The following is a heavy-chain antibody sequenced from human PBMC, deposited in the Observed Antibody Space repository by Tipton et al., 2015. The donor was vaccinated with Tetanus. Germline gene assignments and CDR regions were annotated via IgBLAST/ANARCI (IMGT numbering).Heavy chain of an antibody. CDR1: GFTFSSYA. V-gene: IGHV3-23*01. D-gene: IGHD2-2*02. CDR3: AKVQYIVVVPAAIGSGMDV. J-gene: IGHJ6*02. Sequence: SLRLSCAASGFTFSSYAMSWVRQAPGKGLEWVSAISGSGGSTYYADSVKGRFTISRDNSKNTLYLQMNSLRAEDTAVYYCAKVQYIVVVPAAIGSGMDVWGQGTTVTVSS. CDR2: ISGSGGST.